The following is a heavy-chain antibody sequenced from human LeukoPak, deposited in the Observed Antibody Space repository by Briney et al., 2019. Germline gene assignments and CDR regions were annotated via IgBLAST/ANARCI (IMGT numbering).Heavy chain of an antibody. J-gene: IGHJ4*02. CDR2: IKQDGSEK. CDR3: ARGSRRGYSYGYIFLY. Sequence: GGSLRLSCAASGFTFSNYWMSWVRQTPGKGLEWVANIKQDGSEKYYVDSVKGRFTISRDNAKNSLYLQMNSLRAEDTAVYYCARGSRRGYSYGYIFLYWGQGTLVTVSS. CDR1: GFTFSNYW. D-gene: IGHD5-18*01. V-gene: IGHV3-7*03.